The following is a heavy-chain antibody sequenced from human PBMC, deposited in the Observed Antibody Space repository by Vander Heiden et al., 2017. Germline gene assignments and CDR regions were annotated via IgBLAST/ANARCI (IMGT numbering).Heavy chain of an antibody. J-gene: IGHJ2*01. Sequence: EVQLVPSGAEVKKPGESLKISCKGSGYTFRNYWINWVRQKPGKGLEWLGRIDPSDSYTNYSPSCQGHVTISVDNSISTAYLQWGSLKESDSGMYFCARLSANDDGTDWHFDLWGRGTLVTVSS. CDR1: GYTFRNYW. CDR3: ARLSANDDGTDWHFDL. CDR2: IDPSDSYT. D-gene: IGHD1-1*01. V-gene: IGHV5-10-1*03.